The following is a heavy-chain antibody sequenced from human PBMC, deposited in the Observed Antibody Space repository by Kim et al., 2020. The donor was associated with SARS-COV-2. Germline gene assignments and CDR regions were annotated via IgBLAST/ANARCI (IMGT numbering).Heavy chain of an antibody. CDR1: GYPFSNYG. D-gene: IGHD3-10*01. V-gene: IGHV1-18*04. Sequence: ASVKVSCKASGYPFSNYGISWVRQAPGQGLEWMGWISASNGNTKYGQNLQGRVTMTTDTSTSTAYMELMSLRSDDTAVYYCASHGSGTNYMDYYYGMDVWGQGTTITVSS. CDR2: ISASNGNT. CDR3: ASHGSGTNYMDYYYGMDV. J-gene: IGHJ6*02.